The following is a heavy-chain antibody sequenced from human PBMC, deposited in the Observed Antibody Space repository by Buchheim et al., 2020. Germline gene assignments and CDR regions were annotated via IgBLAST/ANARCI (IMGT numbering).Heavy chain of an antibody. J-gene: IGHJ4*02. CDR1: GFTFSSYG. CDR3: AKDWSLYSSSSNY. D-gene: IGHD6-6*01. CDR2: ISYDGSNK. Sequence: QVQLVESGGGVVQPGRSLRLSCAASGFTFSSYGMHWVRQAPGKGLEWVAVISYDGSNKYYAHSVKGRFTISRENSKNTLYLQMNSLGAEDTAVYYCAKDWSLYSSSSNYWGQGTL. V-gene: IGHV3-30*18.